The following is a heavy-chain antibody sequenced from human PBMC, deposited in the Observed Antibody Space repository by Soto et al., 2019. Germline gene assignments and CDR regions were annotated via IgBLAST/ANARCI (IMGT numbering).Heavy chain of an antibody. Sequence: QVQLQESGPGLVKPSETLSLSCTVSGGSINSYYWSWIRQSPGKRMEWIGYVHHSWGSSYNPSLQSRVAISLDTSKSQSSLTVTYVTATDTAVYYCARQGFGPLHGLVDVWGQGTTVTVSS. CDR3: ARQGFGPLHGLVDV. CDR2: VHHSWGS. V-gene: IGHV4-59*08. CDR1: GGSINSYY. J-gene: IGHJ6*02. D-gene: IGHD3-10*01.